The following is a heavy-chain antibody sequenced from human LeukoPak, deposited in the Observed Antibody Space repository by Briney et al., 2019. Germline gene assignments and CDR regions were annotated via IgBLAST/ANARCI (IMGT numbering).Heavy chain of an antibody. Sequence: GGSLRLSCAASGFTFSSHWFHWVRQAPGKGLVWVSRINPVASITNYADSVKGRFTVSRDNAMNTLYLQMNSLRAEDTAVYYCAKDLHTAMGYWGQGTLVTVSS. J-gene: IGHJ4*02. CDR1: GFTFSSHW. CDR3: AKDLHTAMGY. CDR2: INPVASIT. V-gene: IGHV3-74*01. D-gene: IGHD5-18*01.